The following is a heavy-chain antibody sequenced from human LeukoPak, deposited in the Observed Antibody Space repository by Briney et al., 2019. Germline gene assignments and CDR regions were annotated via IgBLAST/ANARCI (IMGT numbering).Heavy chain of an antibody. J-gene: IGHJ3*02. Sequence: SETLSLTCTVYGGSISSYYWSWIRQPPGKGLEWIGYIYYSGSTNYNPSLKSRVTISVDTSKNQFSLKLSSVTAADTAVYYCARVRNGDYVFAFDIWGQGTMVTVSS. CDR2: IYYSGST. CDR1: GGSISSYY. CDR3: ARVRNGDYVFAFDI. D-gene: IGHD4-17*01. V-gene: IGHV4-59*01.